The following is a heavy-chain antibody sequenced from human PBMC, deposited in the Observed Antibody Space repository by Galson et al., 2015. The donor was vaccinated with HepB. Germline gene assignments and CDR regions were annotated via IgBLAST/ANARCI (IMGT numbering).Heavy chain of an antibody. CDR1: GFTFSSYS. CDR3: ARAYLSRDGYNWDAFDI. D-gene: IGHD5-24*01. CDR2: ISSSSSYI. V-gene: IGHV3-21*01. J-gene: IGHJ3*02. Sequence: SLRLSCAASGFTFSSYSMNWVRQAPGKGLEWVSSISSSSSYIYYADSVKGRFTISRDNAKNSLYLQMNSLRAEDTAVYYCARAYLSRDGYNWDAFDIWGQGTMVTVSS.